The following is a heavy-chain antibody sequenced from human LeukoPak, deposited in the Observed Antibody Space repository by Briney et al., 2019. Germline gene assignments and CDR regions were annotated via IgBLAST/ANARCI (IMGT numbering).Heavy chain of an antibody. CDR3: ARVVLLWFGEPRGWFDP. V-gene: IGHV4-34*01. CDR2: INHSGST. CDR1: GFTFSNYE. D-gene: IGHD3-10*01. Sequence: PGGSLRLSCAASGFTFSNYEMNWIRQPPGKGLEWIGEINHSGSTNYNPSLKSRVTISVDTSKNQFSLKLSSVTAADTAVYYCARVVLLWFGEPRGWFDPWGQGTLVTVSS. J-gene: IGHJ5*02.